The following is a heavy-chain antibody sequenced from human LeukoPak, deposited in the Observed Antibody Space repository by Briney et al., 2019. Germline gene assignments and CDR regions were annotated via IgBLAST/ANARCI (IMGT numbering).Heavy chain of an antibody. CDR2: ISWNSGSI. J-gene: IGHJ3*02. V-gene: IGHV3-9*03. CDR3: AKAKRTKGEYSSSDVLDAFDI. D-gene: IGHD6-6*01. CDR1: GFTFDDYA. Sequence: GRSLRLSCAASGFTFDDYAMHWVRQAPGKGLEWVSGISWNSGSIGYADSVKGRFTISRDNAKNSLYLQMNSLRAEDMALYYCAKAKRTKGEYSSSDVLDAFDIWGQGTMVTVSS.